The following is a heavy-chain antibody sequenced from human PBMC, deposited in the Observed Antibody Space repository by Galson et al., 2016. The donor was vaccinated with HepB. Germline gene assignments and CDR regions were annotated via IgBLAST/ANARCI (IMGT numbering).Heavy chain of an antibody. J-gene: IGHJ4*02. Sequence: SVKVSCKASGYSFTSYPMNWVRQAPGQGLEWLGWINTNTGSPTYGQGLTGRLVFSVDSSVNTAYLQISSLKVEDTAVYYCARNLYDSGGPVDGDYWGQGTLVTVSS. CDR2: INTNTGSP. D-gene: IGHD3-22*01. V-gene: IGHV7-4-1*02. CDR3: ARNLYDSGGPVDGDY. CDR1: GYSFTSYP.